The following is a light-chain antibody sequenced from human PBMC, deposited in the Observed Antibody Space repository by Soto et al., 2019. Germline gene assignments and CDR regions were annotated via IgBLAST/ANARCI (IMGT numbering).Light chain of an antibody. J-gene: IGKJ1*01. CDR2: GAS. CDR1: QSVSSN. CDR3: QLYGFSPKM. Sequence: EIVMTQSPATLSVSPGERATLSCRASQSVSSNLAWYQQKPGQAPRLLIYGASRRATGFPARFSGSGSGTDFTLTISRLEPEDFAVYYCQLYGFSPKMFGQGTKVDIK. V-gene: IGKV3-15*01.